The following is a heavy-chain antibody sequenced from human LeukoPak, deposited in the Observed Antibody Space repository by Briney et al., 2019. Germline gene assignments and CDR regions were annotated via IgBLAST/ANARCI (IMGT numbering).Heavy chain of an antibody. J-gene: IGHJ6*02. Sequence: ASVKVSCKASGGTFSSYAISWVRQAPGQGLEWMGGIIPIFGTANYAQKFQGRVTITADESTSTAYMELSSLRSEDTAVYYCARTPHSYIYYYGMDVWGQGTTVTVSS. CDR1: GGTFSSYA. V-gene: IGHV1-69*13. CDR3: ARTPHSYIYYYGMDV. CDR2: IIPIFGTA. D-gene: IGHD5-18*01.